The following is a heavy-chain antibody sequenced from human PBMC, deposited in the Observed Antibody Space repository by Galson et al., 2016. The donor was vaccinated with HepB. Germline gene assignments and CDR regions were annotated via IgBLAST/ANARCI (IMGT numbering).Heavy chain of an antibody. J-gene: IGHJ3*02. V-gene: IGHV4-31*03. Sequence: TLSLTCPVSGDSISSGEYYWNWIRPHPGNGLEWIGYIYNSGSTHYNPSPKSRVTISLHTSKNEFTLKLSSVTAADTAMYYCAREPPTVAATPDAFDIWGQGTVVTVSP. CDR1: GDSISSGEYY. CDR2: IYNSGST. D-gene: IGHD6-19*01. CDR3: AREPPTVAATPDAFDI.